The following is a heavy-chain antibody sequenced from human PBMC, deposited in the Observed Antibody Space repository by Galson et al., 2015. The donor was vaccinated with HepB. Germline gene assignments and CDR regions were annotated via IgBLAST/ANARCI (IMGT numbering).Heavy chain of an antibody. V-gene: IGHV1-18*01. CDR2: ISAYNGYT. CDR3: ARDSCTSTSCYLGY. D-gene: IGHD2-2*01. Sequence: SVKVSCKASGYTFTSYGISWVRQAPGQGLEWMGWISAYNGYTNYAQKLRGRVTMTTDTSTSTAYMELRSLRSDDTAVYYCARDSCTSTSCYLGYWGQGTLVTVSS. J-gene: IGHJ4*02. CDR1: GYTFTSYG.